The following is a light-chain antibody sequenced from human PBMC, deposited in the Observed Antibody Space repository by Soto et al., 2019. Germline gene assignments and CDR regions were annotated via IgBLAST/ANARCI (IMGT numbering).Light chain of an antibody. CDR2: GAF. CDR3: QQRNIWPPVT. J-gene: IGKJ5*01. Sequence: EIVLTEFPANLSLSPWERATLSCRASPSVTNYLACYQQKPGQAPRLVIYGAFNRATGIPARFSGSGSGTDFTLTISSLEPEDFAVYYCQQRNIWPPVTFGQGRLLEI. CDR1: PSVTNY. V-gene: IGKV3-11*01.